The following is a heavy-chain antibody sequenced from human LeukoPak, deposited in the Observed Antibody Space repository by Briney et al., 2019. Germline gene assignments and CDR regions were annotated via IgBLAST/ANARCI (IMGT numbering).Heavy chain of an antibody. Sequence: PGGSLRLSCAPSGLIFDAYAPHWARHAPGEGLEWGTLISGDGGTTYDAVSVKGRFTISRDNSKNSLYLQMNRLRTEDTALYYCAKVSASSWTGAFDIWGQGTMVTVSS. J-gene: IGHJ3*02. CDR3: AKVSASSWTGAFDI. CDR2: ISGDGGTT. D-gene: IGHD6-13*01. CDR1: GLIFDAYA. V-gene: IGHV3-43*02.